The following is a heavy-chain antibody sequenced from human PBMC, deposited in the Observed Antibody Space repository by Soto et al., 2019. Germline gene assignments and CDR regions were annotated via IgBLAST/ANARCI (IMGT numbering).Heavy chain of an antibody. CDR2: ISSSSSYI. D-gene: IGHD3-10*01. CDR1: GITFSSYS. J-gene: IGHJ3*02. V-gene: IGHV3-21*01. Sequence: XGSLIVSWASSGITFSSYSMNLVLQAPGKGLEWVSSISSSSSYIYYADSVKGRFTISRDNAKNSLYLQMNSLRAEDTAVYYCARDMGAFDIWGQGTMVTVSS. CDR3: ARDMGAFDI.